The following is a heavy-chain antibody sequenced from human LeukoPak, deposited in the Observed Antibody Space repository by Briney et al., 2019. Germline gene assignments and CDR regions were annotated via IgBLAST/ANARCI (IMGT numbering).Heavy chain of an antibody. Sequence: ASVKVSCKASGGTFSSYAISWVRQAPGQGLEWMGGIVPIFGTANYAQKFQGRVTITTDESTSTAYMELSSLRSEDTAVYYCATGYCSSTRCYTYYYYYYMDVWGKGTTVTVSS. CDR2: IVPIFGTA. J-gene: IGHJ6*03. CDR3: ATGYCSSTRCYTYYYYYYMDV. CDR1: GGTFSSYA. V-gene: IGHV1-69*05. D-gene: IGHD2-2*02.